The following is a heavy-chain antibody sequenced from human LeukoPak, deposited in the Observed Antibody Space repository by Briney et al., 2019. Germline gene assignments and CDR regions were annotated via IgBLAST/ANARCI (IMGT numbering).Heavy chain of an antibody. J-gene: IGHJ4*02. D-gene: IGHD4-23*01. Sequence: SVKVSCKASGYTFTSYYMHWVRQAPGQGLEWMGRIIPIFGIANYAQKFQGRVTITADKSTSTAYMELSSLRSEDTAVYYCARDPSSTVVMRYYFDYWGQGTLVTVSS. CDR3: ARDPSSTVVMRYYFDY. V-gene: IGHV1-69*04. CDR2: IIPIFGIA. CDR1: GYTFTSYY.